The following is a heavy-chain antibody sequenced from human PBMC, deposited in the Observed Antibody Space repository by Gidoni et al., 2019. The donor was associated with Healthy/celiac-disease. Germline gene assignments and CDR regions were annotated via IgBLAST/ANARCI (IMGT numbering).Heavy chain of an antibody. Sequence: EVQLLESGGGLVQPGGSLRLSCAASGFTFSSYAMSWVRQAPGKGLEWVSAISGSGGSPYYAESVKGRFAISRDNSKNTLYLQMNSLRAEDTAVYYCAKGGDLIVVVIVIWGQGTMVTVSS. CDR2: ISGSGGSP. V-gene: IGHV3-23*01. CDR1: GFTFSSYA. CDR3: AKGGDLIVVVIVI. J-gene: IGHJ3*02. D-gene: IGHD2-21*01.